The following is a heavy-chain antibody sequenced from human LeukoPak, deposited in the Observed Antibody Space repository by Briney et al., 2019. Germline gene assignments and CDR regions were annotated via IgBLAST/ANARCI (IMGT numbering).Heavy chain of an antibody. CDR1: GFTFSNFW. CDR3: ARDRCSGGSCYPDY. V-gene: IGHV3-7*01. D-gene: IGHD2-15*01. J-gene: IGHJ4*02. CDR2: IKQDETEK. Sequence: PGESLRLSCTASGFTFSNFWMGWVRQAPGKGLEWVANIKQDETEKFYLGSVKGRFTISRDNAKNSLYLQMNSLRAEDTAVYYCARDRCSGGSCYPDYWGQGTLVTVSS.